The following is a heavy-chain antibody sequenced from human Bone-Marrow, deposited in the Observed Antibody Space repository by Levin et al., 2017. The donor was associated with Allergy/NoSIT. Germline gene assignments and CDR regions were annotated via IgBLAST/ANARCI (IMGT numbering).Heavy chain of an antibody. D-gene: IGHD2-8*01. J-gene: IGHJ4*02. CDR1: GYSFSNYW. CDR2: ANPVDSEA. Sequence: KVSCKGSGYSFSNYWIAWVRQMPGKGLEWMGIANPVDSEARYSPSLEGQVTISADKSTNTAYLQWSSLKASDTATYYCARRGLYAALDYWGQGTLVTVSS. V-gene: IGHV5-51*01. CDR3: ARRGLYAALDY.